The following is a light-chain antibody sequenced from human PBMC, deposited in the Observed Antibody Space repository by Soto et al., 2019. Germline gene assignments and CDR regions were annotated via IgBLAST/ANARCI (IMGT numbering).Light chain of an antibody. CDR3: SSYTTSSTSYV. V-gene: IGLV2-14*01. Sequence: ALTQPASLSWSPGQSITISCAVTSGDIGAYNFVSWYQQHPGKAPKLMIYEVSNRPSGVSTRFSASKSGNTASLTISGLQAEDEADYYCSSYTTSSTSYVFGTGTNVTVL. CDR2: EVS. CDR1: SGDIGAYNF. J-gene: IGLJ1*01.